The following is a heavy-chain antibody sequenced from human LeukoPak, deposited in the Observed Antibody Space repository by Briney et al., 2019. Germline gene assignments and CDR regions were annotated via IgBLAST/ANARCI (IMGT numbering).Heavy chain of an antibody. CDR3: ARGRDGYRLIEYYFDY. Sequence: GASVKVSFKASGCTFSSYAISWVRQAPGQGLEWMGGIIPIFGTANYAQKFQGRVTITTDESTSTAYMELSSLRSEDTAVYYCARGRDGYRLIEYYFDYWGQGTLVTVSS. D-gene: IGHD5-24*01. CDR2: IIPIFGTA. V-gene: IGHV1-69*05. J-gene: IGHJ4*02. CDR1: GCTFSSYA.